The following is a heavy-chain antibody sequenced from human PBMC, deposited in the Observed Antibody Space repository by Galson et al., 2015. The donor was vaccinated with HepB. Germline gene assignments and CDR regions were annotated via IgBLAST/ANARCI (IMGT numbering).Heavy chain of an antibody. CDR2: IIPVRGIT. Sequence: LEWMGRIIPVRGITNYAQKFQGRVTITADKSTTTAYMELSSLGSDDTAVYFCARDYYDSNGYYAGHLDFWGQGTLVTVSS. D-gene: IGHD3-22*01. J-gene: IGHJ4*02. CDR3: ARDYYDSNGYYAGHLDF. V-gene: IGHV1-69*04.